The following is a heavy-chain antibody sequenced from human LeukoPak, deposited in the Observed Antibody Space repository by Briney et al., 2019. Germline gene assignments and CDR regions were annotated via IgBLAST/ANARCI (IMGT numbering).Heavy chain of an antibody. J-gene: IGHJ2*01. Sequence: GASVKVSCKASGYTFIGYYMHWVRQAPGQGLEWMGWINPNSGDTNYAQKFQGRVTMTRDTSISTAYMELSRLRSDDTAVYYCAREPHYDLLTGYALGYLDLWGRGTLLTVSS. CDR1: GYTFIGYY. CDR2: INPNSGDT. CDR3: AREPHYDLLTGYALGYLDL. D-gene: IGHD3-9*01. V-gene: IGHV1-2*02.